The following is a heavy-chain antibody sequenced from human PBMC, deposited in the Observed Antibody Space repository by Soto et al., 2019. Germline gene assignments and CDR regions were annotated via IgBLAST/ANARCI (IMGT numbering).Heavy chain of an antibody. CDR1: GFTFSSYA. CDR3: ATAIAEAGTHDAFDI. Sequence: GGSLRLSCAASGFTFSSYAMSWVRQAPGKGLEWVSAISGSGGSTYYADSVKGRSTISRDNSKNTLYLQMNSLRAEDTAVYYCATAIAEAGTHDAFDIWGQGTMVTVSS. D-gene: IGHD6-19*01. CDR2: ISGSGGST. V-gene: IGHV3-23*01. J-gene: IGHJ3*02.